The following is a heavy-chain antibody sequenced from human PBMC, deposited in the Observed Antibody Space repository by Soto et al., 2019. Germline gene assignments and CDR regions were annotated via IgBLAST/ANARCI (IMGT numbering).Heavy chain of an antibody. J-gene: IGHJ4*02. CDR1: GFTFSSYA. CDR2: ISYDGSNK. D-gene: IGHD4-17*01. V-gene: IGHV3-30-3*01. Sequence: QVQLVESGGGVVQPGRSLRLSCAASGFTFSSYAMHWVRQAPGKGLEWVAVISYDGSNKYYADSVKGRFTISRDNSKNTLYLQMNSLRAEDTAVYYCARDGDLDYWCQGTLVTVSS. CDR3: ARDGDLDY.